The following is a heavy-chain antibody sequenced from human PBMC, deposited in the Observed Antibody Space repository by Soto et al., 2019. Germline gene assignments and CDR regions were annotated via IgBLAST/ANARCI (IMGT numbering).Heavy chain of an antibody. CDR2: IYHTGST. D-gene: IGHD1-1*01. J-gene: IGHJ4*02. CDR3: ARATGTLRSRNCDY. V-gene: IGHV4-31*03. CDR1: GGSISTVGHY. Sequence: SETLSLTCSVSGGSISTVGHYWTWIRQPPGKGLEWIGSIYHTGSTYYSKSLRSRLTMSVDTSKSQFSLRLSSVTAADTAVYYCARATGTLRSRNCDYWGQGSLVTSPQ.